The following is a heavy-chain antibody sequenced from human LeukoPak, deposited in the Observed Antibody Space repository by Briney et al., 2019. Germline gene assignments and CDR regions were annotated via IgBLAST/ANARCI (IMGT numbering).Heavy chain of an antibody. CDR1: GFTFSSYA. V-gene: IGHV3-53*01. CDR2: IYSDGST. J-gene: IGHJ4*02. D-gene: IGHD6-13*01. CDR3: ARDLAEGGTYTHY. Sequence: GGSLRLSCAASGFTFSSYAMSWVRQAPGKGPEWVSVIYSDGSTYYADSFQGRFTISRDTSKNTLYLQMNSLRTEDTAVYYCARDLAEGGTYTHYWGQGTLVSVSS.